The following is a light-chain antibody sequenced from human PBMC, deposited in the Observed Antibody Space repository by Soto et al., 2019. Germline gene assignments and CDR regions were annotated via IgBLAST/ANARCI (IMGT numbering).Light chain of an antibody. CDR1: ESVRSY. V-gene: IGKV3-15*01. CDR3: QQYNNWPPIT. J-gene: IGKJ5*01. Sequence: EVVMTQSPATLSVSPRERATLSCRASESVRSYLAWYQQKPGQAPRLLIYGASTRATGIPARFSGSGSGTEFTLTISSLQSEDFAIYYCQQYNNWPPITFGQGTRLEIK. CDR2: GAS.